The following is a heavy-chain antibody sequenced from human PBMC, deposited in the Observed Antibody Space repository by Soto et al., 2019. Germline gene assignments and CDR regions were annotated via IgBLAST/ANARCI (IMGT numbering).Heavy chain of an antibody. Sequence: SVKVSCKASGGTFSSYAISWVRQAPGQGLEWMGGIIPIFGTANYAQKFQGRVTITADESTSTAYMELSSLRSEDTAVYYCATSTRSYHYDSSGWTPDYWGQGTLVTVSS. CDR3: ATSTRSYHYDSSGWTPDY. CDR2: IIPIFGTA. J-gene: IGHJ4*02. D-gene: IGHD3-22*01. CDR1: GGTFSSYA. V-gene: IGHV1-69*13.